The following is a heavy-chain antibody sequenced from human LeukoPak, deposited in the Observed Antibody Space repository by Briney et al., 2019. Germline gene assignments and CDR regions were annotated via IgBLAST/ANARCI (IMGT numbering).Heavy chain of an antibody. CDR3: ARARTIFGVVAY. J-gene: IGHJ4*02. V-gene: IGHV1-2*02. D-gene: IGHD3-3*01. CDR2: INPNSGGT. Sequence: GASVKVSCKASGYTFTGYYMHWVRQAPGQGLEWMGWINPNSGGTNYAQKFQGRVTMTGDTSISTAYMELSRLRSDDTAVYYCARARTIFGVVAYWGQGTLVTVSS. CDR1: GYTFTGYY.